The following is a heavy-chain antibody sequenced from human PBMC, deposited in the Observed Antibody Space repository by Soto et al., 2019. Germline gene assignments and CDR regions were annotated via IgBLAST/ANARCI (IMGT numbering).Heavy chain of an antibody. V-gene: IGHV2-70*11. D-gene: IGHD1-26*01. CDR3: ARIRVGATQRAFDI. Sequence: GSGPTLVNPTQTLTLTCTFSGFLLSTSGMCVSWIRQPPGKALEWLARIDWDDDKYYNTSLKTRLTISKDTSKKQVVLTMTNMDPVDTATYYCARIRVGATQRAFDIWGQGTMVTVSS. CDR2: IDWDDDK. J-gene: IGHJ3*02. CDR1: GFLLSTSGMC.